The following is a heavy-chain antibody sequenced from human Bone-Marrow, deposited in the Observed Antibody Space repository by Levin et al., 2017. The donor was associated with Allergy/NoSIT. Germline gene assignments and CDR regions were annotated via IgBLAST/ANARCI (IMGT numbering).Heavy chain of an antibody. CDR1: GGSIRSLTNY. D-gene: IGHD3-22*01. Sequence: SETLSLTCTVSGGSIRSLTNYWGWIRQSPGKGLEWIGSIYYSGKTSYNPSLRGRVTMSVDTSKNQFSLKLASVTAADTAVYYCARKPYYYDEADPPDYWGQGTLVTVSS. CDR3: ARKPYYYDEADPPDY. V-gene: IGHV4-39*01. CDR2: IYYSGKT. J-gene: IGHJ4*02.